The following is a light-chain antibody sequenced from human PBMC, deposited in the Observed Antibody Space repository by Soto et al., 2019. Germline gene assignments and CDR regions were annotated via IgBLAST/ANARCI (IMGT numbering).Light chain of an antibody. Sequence: AIRMTQSPSSFSASTGDRVTITCRASDSISSYLAWYQQKPGKAPRLLIYAASTLQSGVPSRFSGGGSGTNFTLTISCLQSEDFATYYCQHYYTYPLTFGGGTKVEIK. V-gene: IGKV1-8*01. CDR3: QHYYTYPLT. CDR1: DSISSY. CDR2: AAS. J-gene: IGKJ4*01.